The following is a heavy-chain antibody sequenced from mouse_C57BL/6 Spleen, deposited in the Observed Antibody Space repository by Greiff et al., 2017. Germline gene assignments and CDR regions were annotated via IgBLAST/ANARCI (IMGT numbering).Heavy chain of an antibody. Sequence: EVQGVESGGGLVQPKGSLKLSCAASGFTFNTYAMHWVRQAPGKGLEWVARIRSKSSNYATYYADSVKDRFTISRDDSQSMLYLQMNNLKTEDTAMYYCVRDHYYGSSYGYFDVWGTGTTVTVSS. D-gene: IGHD1-1*01. J-gene: IGHJ1*03. CDR3: VRDHYYGSSYGYFDV. CDR2: IRSKSSNYAT. V-gene: IGHV10-3*01. CDR1: GFTFNTYA.